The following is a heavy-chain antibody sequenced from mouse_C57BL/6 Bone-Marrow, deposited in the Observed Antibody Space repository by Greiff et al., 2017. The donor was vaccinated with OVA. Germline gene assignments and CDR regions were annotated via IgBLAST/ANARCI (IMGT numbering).Heavy chain of an antibody. Sequence: QVPLQQPGAELVQPGASVKLSCKASGYTFTSYWMHWVKQRPGQGLEWIGMIHPNSGSTNYNEKFKSKATLTVDKSSSTAYMQLSSLTSEDSAVYYCARLNSNYEAYWGQGTLVTVSA. J-gene: IGHJ3*01. CDR1: GYTFTSYW. CDR3: ARLNSNYEAY. V-gene: IGHV1-64*01. CDR2: IHPNSGST. D-gene: IGHD2-5*01.